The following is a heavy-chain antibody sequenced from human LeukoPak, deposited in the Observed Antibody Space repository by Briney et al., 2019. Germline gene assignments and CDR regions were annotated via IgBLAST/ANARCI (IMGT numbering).Heavy chain of an antibody. Sequence: KPSETLSLTCAVSGGSISSSTYYWGWIRQPPGKGLEWIGSIYYSGSTYYNPSLKSRVTISVDTSKNQFSLKLSSVTAADTAVYYCARHVKTRLWFGEFKAPAEYFQHWGQGTLVTVSS. CDR3: ARHVKTRLWFGEFKAPAEYFQH. V-gene: IGHV4-39*01. J-gene: IGHJ1*01. CDR2: IYYSGST. CDR1: GGSISSSTYY. D-gene: IGHD3-10*01.